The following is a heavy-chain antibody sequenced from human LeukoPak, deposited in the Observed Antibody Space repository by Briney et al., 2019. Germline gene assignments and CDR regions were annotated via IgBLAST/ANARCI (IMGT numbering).Heavy chain of an antibody. V-gene: IGHV3-74*01. J-gene: IGHJ4*02. CDR1: GFTFNKYW. CDR2: INSDGSST. D-gene: IGHD3-22*01. Sequence: PGGSLRLSCAASGFTFNKYWMHWVRQAPGKGLVWVSRINSDGSSTTYADSVKGRFTISRDNAKNTLYLQTNSLRAEDTAVYYCARLSEDYYDSSGNRSYWGQGTLVTVSS. CDR3: ARLSEDYYDSSGNRSY.